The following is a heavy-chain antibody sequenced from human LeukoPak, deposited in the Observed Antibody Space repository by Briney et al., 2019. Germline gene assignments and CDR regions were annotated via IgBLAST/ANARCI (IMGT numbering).Heavy chain of an antibody. CDR1: GFTFNDYT. CDR2: INYDGSNT. CDR3: AKGIFFRGSAGDS. V-gene: IGHV3-43*01. Sequence: GGSLRLSCAASGFTFNDYTMHWVRQLPGKGLEWVALINYDGSNTFYADSVRGRFTISRDNSRNSLYLHMSSLRTEDSALYYCAKGIFFRGSAGDSWGQGTLVTVSS. D-gene: IGHD3-10*01. J-gene: IGHJ4*02.